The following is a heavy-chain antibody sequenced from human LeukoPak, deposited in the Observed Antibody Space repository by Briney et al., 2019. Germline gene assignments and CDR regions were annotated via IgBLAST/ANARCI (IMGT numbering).Heavy chain of an antibody. Sequence: ASVKVYCKASGYPFTTYHVHWLRQAPGQGPEWMGIINPSGGSTSYAQRFQGRITMTRDTSMTTVYMELSTLGSEDAAVYYCARGPRGGDGLYYFDFWGQGTLVTVSS. V-gene: IGHV1-46*01. CDR3: ARGPRGGDGLYYFDF. CDR1: GYPFTTYH. J-gene: IGHJ4*02. CDR2: INPSGGST. D-gene: IGHD2-21*02.